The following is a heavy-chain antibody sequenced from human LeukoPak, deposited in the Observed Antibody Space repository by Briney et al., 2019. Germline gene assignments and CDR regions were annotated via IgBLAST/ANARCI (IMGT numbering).Heavy chain of an antibody. CDR2: INQDGTEK. J-gene: IGHJ4*02. CDR1: GFTFSTYW. Sequence: PGGSLRLSCAASGFTFSTYWMTWVRQAPGRGLEWEANINQDGTEKYYVDSVKGRFTISRDYTKNSLFLQMNSLRAEDTAVYYCARRAPYGSGGYFPNFDYWGQGTLVTVSS. D-gene: IGHD3-10*01. CDR3: ARRAPYGSGGYFPNFDY. V-gene: IGHV3-7*01.